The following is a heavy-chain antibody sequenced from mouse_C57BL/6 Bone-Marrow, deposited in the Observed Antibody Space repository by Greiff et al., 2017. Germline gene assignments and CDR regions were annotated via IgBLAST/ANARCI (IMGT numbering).Heavy chain of an antibody. D-gene: IGHD1-1*01. CDR2: ISDGGSYT. CDR1: GFTFSSYA. V-gene: IGHV5-4*01. CDR3: ARDRDYGSRYWYFDV. J-gene: IGHJ1*03. Sequence: EVKLVESGGGLVKPGGSLKLSCAASGFTFSSYAMSWVRQTPEKRLEWVATISDGGSYTYYPDNVKGRFTISRDNAKNNLYLQMSQLKSEDTAMYYCARDRDYGSRYWYFDVWGTGTTVTVSS.